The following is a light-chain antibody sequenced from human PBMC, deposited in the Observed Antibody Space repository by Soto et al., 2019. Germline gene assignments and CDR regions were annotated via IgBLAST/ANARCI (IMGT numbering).Light chain of an antibody. CDR3: QHYKTWALC. Sequence: IVMTQSPATLSVSPGERATLACSASQGIGSTLAWYQQKPGQTPRLLIYDASTRATGIPARFSGIGSGTEFTRLISSLQSKDFGVYSCQHYKTWALCLGGGAKVDLK. V-gene: IGKV3-15*01. J-gene: IGKJ4*01. CDR2: DAS. CDR1: QGIGST.